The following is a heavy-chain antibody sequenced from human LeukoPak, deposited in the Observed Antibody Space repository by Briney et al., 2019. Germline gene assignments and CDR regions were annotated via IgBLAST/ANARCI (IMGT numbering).Heavy chain of an antibody. Sequence: GESLRISCKGFGYSFSNYWISWVRQMPGKGLEWMGIIYPGDSDTRYSPSFQGQVTISADKAIYTAYLQWSSLKASDSAMYYCARREKTTPFFEFWGQGTLVAVSS. D-gene: IGHD5-24*01. CDR3: ARREKTTPFFEF. J-gene: IGHJ4*02. V-gene: IGHV5-51*01. CDR2: IYPGDSDT. CDR1: GYSFSNYW.